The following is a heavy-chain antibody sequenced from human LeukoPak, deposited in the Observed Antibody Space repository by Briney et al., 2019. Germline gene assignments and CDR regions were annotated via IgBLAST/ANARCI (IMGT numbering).Heavy chain of an antibody. D-gene: IGHD3-10*01. CDR3: ARGKHELYYYYYMDV. J-gene: IGHJ6*03. V-gene: IGHV1-2*02. CDR1: GYTFTGYY. Sequence: ASVKVSCKASGYTFTGYYMHWVRQAPGQGLEWMGWINPNSGGTNYAQKFQGRVTMTRDTSISTAYMELSRLRSDDTAVYYCARGKHELYYYYYMDVWGKGTTVTVSS. CDR2: INPNSGGT.